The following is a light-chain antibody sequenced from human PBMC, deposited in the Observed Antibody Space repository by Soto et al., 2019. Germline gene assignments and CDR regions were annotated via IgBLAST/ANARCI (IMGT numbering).Light chain of an antibody. V-gene: IGKV1-39*01. CDR2: AAS. CDR3: QQSYTTPYT. CDR1: QSISSY. J-gene: IGKJ2*01. Sequence: DIQMTRSPSSLSAYVGDRVTITCRASQSISSYLNWYQQKPGKAPKLLIYAASSLQSGVPSRFSGSGSGTDFTLTISSLQPEDFATYYCQQSYTTPYTIGQGTKLEIK.